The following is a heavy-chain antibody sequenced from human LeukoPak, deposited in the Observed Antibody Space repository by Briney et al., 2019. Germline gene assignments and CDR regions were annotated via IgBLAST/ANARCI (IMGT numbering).Heavy chain of an antibody. J-gene: IGHJ4*02. CDR3: ARPTYCGSDCYFNFDY. CDR1: GYTFATYF. V-gene: IGHV1-2*02. Sequence: GASVKVSCKTSGYTFATYFMHWVRQAPGQGLEWMGYINPNSGVTNYAPKFRGRVTMTWDTSISTAYIELSGLTSDDTAIYYCARPTYCGSDCYFNFDYWGQGTLVTVSS. D-gene: IGHD2-21*02. CDR2: INPNSGVT.